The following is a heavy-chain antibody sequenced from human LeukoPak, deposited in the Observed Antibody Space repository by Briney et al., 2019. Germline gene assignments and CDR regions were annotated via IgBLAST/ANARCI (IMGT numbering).Heavy chain of an antibody. CDR1: GGSFSGYY. D-gene: IGHD2-21*02. J-gene: IGHJ6*02. Sequence: SETLSLTCAVYGGSFSGYYWSWIRQPPGKGLEWIGEINHSGSTNYNPSLKSRVTISVDTSKNQFSLKLSSVTAADTAVYYCARGGKAYCGGDCYSWYYYYYYGMDVWGQGTTVTVSS. CDR2: INHSGST. CDR3: ARGGKAYCGGDCYSWYYYYYYGMDV. V-gene: IGHV4-34*01.